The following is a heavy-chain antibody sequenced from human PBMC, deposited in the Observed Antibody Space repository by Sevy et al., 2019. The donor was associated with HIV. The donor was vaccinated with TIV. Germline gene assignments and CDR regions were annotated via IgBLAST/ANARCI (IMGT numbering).Heavy chain of an antibody. Sequence: SETLSLTCTVSGGSISSSSYYWGWIRQPPGKGLEWIAIIYYSGSTYYNPSLKSRVSIFIDTSKNQFSLKLSPVTAADTALYYCARLSLSRGVTTGSYYFDYWDQGTLVTVSS. CDR1: GGSISSSSYY. J-gene: IGHJ4*02. CDR3: ARLSLSRGVTTGSYYFDY. V-gene: IGHV4-39*01. D-gene: IGHD1-1*01. CDR2: IYYSGST.